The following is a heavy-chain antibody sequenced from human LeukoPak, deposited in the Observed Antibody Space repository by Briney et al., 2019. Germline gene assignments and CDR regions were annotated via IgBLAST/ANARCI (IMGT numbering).Heavy chain of an antibody. D-gene: IGHD3-10*01. CDR3: ARYYYGSGSYSTNYFDY. CDR2: INHSGST. V-gene: IGHV4-34*01. J-gene: IGHJ4*02. Sequence: SETLSLTCAVYGGSFSGYYWSWIRQPPGKGREWIGEINHSGSTNYNPSLKSRVTISVDTSKNQFSLKLSSVTAADTAVYYCARYYYGSGSYSTNYFDYWGQGTLVTVSS. CDR1: GGSFSGYY.